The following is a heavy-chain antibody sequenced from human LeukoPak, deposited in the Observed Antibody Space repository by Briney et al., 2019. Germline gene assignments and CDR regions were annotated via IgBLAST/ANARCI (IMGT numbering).Heavy chain of an antibody. D-gene: IGHD3-22*01. CDR1: GGTFSSYA. V-gene: IGHV1-69*04. J-gene: IGHJ4*02. CDR2: IISILGIA. CDR3: AREAHDSSGYYDY. Sequence: GSSVKVSCKASGGTFSSYAISWVRQAPGQGLEWMGRIISILGIANYAQKFQGRVTITADKSTSTAYMELSSLRSEDTAVYYCAREAHDSSGYYDYWGQGTLVTVSS.